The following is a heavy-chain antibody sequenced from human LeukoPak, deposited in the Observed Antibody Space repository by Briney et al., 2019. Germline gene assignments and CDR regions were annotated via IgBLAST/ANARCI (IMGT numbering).Heavy chain of an antibody. CDR2: IYTSGST. J-gene: IGHJ4*02. D-gene: IGHD2-15*01. Sequence: PSETLSLTCTVSGGSISSGSYYWSWIRQPAGKGLEWIGRIYTSGSTNYNPSLKSRVTISVDTSKNQFSLELSSVTAADTAVYYCARGDCSGGSSLYYWGQGTLVTVSS. V-gene: IGHV4-61*02. CDR3: ARGDCSGGSSLYY. CDR1: GGSISSGSYY.